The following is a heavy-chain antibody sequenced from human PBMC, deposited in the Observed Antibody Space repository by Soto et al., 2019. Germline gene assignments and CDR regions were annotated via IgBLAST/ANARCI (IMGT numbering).Heavy chain of an antibody. J-gene: IGHJ6*02. CDR2: IIPVFGTA. Sequence: SVKVSCKASGGTFSSYTISWVRQAPGQGLEWMGGIIPVFGTANYAQKFQGRVTITADESTSIVYMDVTSLRSEDTAVYYCARGDATKIVVTTYYAMDVWGQGTTVTVSS. CDR1: GGTFSSYT. D-gene: IGHD3-9*01. V-gene: IGHV1-69*13. CDR3: ARGDATKIVVTTYYAMDV.